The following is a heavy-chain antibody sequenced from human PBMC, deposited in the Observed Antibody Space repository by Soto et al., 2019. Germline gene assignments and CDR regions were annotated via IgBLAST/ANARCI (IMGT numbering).Heavy chain of an antibody. CDR3: ARVALTGGGWLDP. D-gene: IGHD3-10*01. CDR1: GNTFTRYY. J-gene: IGHJ5*02. V-gene: IGHV1-46*01. CDR2: INPSDGST. Sequence: QVQLMQSGAEVKKPGASVNVSCKASGNTFTRYYMHWVRQAPGQGLEWMGIINPSDGSTTYAQKYPARVAVTSAQSTSTVYVQLTSVGYEDTAVYYCARVALTGGGWLDPCGRGSLVTVSS.